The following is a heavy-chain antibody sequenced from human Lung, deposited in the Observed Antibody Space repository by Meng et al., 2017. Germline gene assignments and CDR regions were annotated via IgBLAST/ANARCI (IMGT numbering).Heavy chain of an antibody. CDR2: INHSGRT. V-gene: IGHV4-34*01. CDR1: GGSFSDYY. Sequence: QVQLRPWGAGLFKPPETLSLTCVVSGGSFSDYYWSWIRQPPGKGLEWIGEINHSGRTNYNPSLESRATISVDTSQNDLSLKLSSVTAADSAVYYCARGPTTMAHDFDYWGQGTLVTVSS. D-gene: IGHD4-11*01. CDR3: ARGPTTMAHDFDY. J-gene: IGHJ4*02.